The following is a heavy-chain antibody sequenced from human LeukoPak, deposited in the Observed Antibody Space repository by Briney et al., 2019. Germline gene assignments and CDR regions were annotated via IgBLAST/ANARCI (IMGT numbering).Heavy chain of an antibody. CDR3: ARDGGATLVRGVITFEY. D-gene: IGHD3-10*01. V-gene: IGHV3-48*04. J-gene: IGHJ4*02. CDR1: GFTFTRYS. CDR2: ISSSSSTI. Sequence: GGSLRLSCAASGFTFTRYSMTWVRQAPGKGLEWVSYISSSSSTIHYADSVKGRFTISRDNTKNSLYLQMNSLRAEDTAVYYCARDGGATLVRGVITFEYWGQGTLVTVSS.